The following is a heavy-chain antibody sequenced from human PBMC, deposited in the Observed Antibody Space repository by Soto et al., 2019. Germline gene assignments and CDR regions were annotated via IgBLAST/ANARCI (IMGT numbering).Heavy chain of an antibody. CDR2: ISGSGGST. J-gene: IGHJ4*02. CDR1: GFTFSSYA. Sequence: GGSLRLSCAASGFTFSSYAMSWVRQAPGKGLEWVSAISGSGGSTYYADSVKGRFTISRDNSKNTLYLQMNSLRAEDTAVYYCAQLYYDRSGYYCTLDYWGQGTLVTVSS. D-gene: IGHD3-22*01. V-gene: IGHV3-23*01. CDR3: AQLYYDRSGYYCTLDY.